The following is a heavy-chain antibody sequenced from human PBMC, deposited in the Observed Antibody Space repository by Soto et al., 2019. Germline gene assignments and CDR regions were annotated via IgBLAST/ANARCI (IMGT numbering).Heavy chain of an antibody. CDR3: AGHRCSGGSCYSAYYYYGMDV. D-gene: IGHD2-15*01. CDR1: GYSFTSYW. Sequence: PGESLKISCKGSGYSFTSYWIGWVRQMPGKGLEWMGIIYPGDSDTRYSPSFQGQVTISADKSISTAYLQWSSLKASDTAMYYCAGHRCSGGSCYSAYYYYGMDVWGQGTTVTVSS. V-gene: IGHV5-51*01. J-gene: IGHJ6*02. CDR2: IYPGDSDT.